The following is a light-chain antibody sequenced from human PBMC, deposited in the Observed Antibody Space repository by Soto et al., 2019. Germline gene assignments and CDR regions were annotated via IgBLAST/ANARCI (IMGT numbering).Light chain of an antibody. CDR2: DAS. J-gene: IGKJ5*01. CDR3: QQYDNLLL. V-gene: IGKV1-33*01. Sequence: DIQMTQSPSSLSASVGDRVTITCQASQDITNYLNWYHQKPGKAPKFLIYDASNLETGVPSRFSGSGSGTNFIFTISSLQPEYFATYSCQQYDNLLLFGQGTRLEIK. CDR1: QDITNY.